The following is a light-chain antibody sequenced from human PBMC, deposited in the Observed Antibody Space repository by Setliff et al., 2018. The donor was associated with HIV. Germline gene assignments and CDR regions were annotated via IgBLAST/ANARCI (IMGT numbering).Light chain of an antibody. Sequence: SYELTQPPSVSVSPGQTASITCSGAKLGDKYACWYQQKPGQSPVLVIYQDNKRPSGIPERFSGSNSGNTATLTISGTQAMDEADYFCQAWDSSTYVFGTGTKV. CDR2: QDN. V-gene: IGLV3-1*01. J-gene: IGLJ1*01. CDR1: KLGDKY. CDR3: QAWDSSTYV.